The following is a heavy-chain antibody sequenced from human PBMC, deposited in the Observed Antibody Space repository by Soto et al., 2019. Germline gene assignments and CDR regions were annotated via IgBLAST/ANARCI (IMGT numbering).Heavy chain of an antibody. J-gene: IGHJ4*02. CDR3: AKELSYNSGRPFDY. V-gene: IGHV3-53*02. Sequence: EVQLVETGGGLIQPGGSLRLSCAASGFTVSNNYMTWVRQAPGKGLEWVSSISNSGGATFYADSVKGRFTVSRENSKNTLYLQMNSLRTEDTALYYCAKELSYNSGRPFDYWGQGTLVTVSS. CDR2: SNSGGAT. D-gene: IGHD3-10*01. CDR1: GFTVSNNY.